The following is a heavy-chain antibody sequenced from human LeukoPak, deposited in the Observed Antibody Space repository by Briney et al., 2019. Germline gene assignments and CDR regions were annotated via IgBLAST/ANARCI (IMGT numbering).Heavy chain of an antibody. D-gene: IGHD6-13*01. CDR3: ARGVGAAAGPVY. CDR1: GFTFSSYA. CDR2: LSSSSSYI. Sequence: PWGSLRLCCAASGFTFSSYAMSWVRQAQGQGLYRFSALSSSSSYIYYADSFKCRFTISRDNAKISQYLQISILNADDTSVYACARGVGAAAGPVYWGQGTLVNVSS. V-gene: IGHV3-21*01. J-gene: IGHJ1*01.